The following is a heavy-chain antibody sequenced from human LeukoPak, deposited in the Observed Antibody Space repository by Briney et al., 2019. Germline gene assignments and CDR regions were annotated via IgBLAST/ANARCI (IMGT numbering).Heavy chain of an antibody. Sequence: RTGGSLRLSCAASGFTVSSNYMSWVRQAPGKGLEWVANIKQDGSEKYYVDSVKGRFTISRDNAKNSLYLQMNSLRAEDTAVYYCARVRVGAVRGMDVWGQGTTVTVSS. CDR2: IKQDGSEK. CDR3: ARVRVGAVRGMDV. CDR1: GFTVSSNY. J-gene: IGHJ6*02. V-gene: IGHV3-7*01. D-gene: IGHD1-26*01.